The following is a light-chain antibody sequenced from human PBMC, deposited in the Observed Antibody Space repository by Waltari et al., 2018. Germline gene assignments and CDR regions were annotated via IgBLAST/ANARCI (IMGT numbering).Light chain of an antibody. CDR1: QSISSY. V-gene: IGKV1-39*01. J-gene: IGKJ2*02. Sequence: DIQMTQSPSSLSASVGDRVPITCRASQSISSYLNWYQQKPGKAPKLLIYAASSLQSGVPSRFRGSGSGTDFTLTISSLQPEDFATYYCQQSYSTPRTFGQVTKLEIK. CDR3: QQSYSTPRT. CDR2: AAS.